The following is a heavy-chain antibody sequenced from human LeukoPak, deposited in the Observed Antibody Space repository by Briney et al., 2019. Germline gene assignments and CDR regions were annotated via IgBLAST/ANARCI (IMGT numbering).Heavy chain of an antibody. Sequence: SETLSLTCTVSGGSISSSSYYWGWIRQPPGKGLEWIGSIYYSGNTYYNPSLKSRVTISLDMSKSHFSLKLTSVTAADTAVYYCARYHNGYDDYWGQGTLVTVSS. CDR2: IYYSGNT. J-gene: IGHJ4*02. CDR1: GGSISSSSYY. V-gene: IGHV4-39*07. CDR3: ARYHNGYDDY. D-gene: IGHD5-12*01.